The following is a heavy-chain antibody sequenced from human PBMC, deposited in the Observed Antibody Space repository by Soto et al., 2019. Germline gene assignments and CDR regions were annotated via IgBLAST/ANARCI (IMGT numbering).Heavy chain of an antibody. CDR1: GFSLSTAGVG. J-gene: IGHJ4*02. Sequence: QITLKESGPTLVKPTQTLTLTCTFSGFSLSTAGVGVGWFREPPGKALEWLAQISWDDDKRYSPSLKTSLTITKDRSKSQVVLKLTNIDLVDTATYFCSRLLYLDQNFDYWGQGTLVTVSS. V-gene: IGHV2-5*02. CDR3: SRLLYLDQNFDY. D-gene: IGHD3-9*01. CDR2: ISWDDDK.